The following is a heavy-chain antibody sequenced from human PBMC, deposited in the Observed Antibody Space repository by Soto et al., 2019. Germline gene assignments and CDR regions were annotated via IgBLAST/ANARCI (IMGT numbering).Heavy chain of an antibody. CDR3: ARSSSSSNPYYGMDV. CDR1: GFTFSSYS. J-gene: IGHJ6*02. Sequence: PGGSLRLSCAASGFTFSSYSMHWVRQAPGKGLEYVSVISSDGGSTYYADSVKGRFTISRDNSKSTLYLQMGSLRSEDMAVHYCARSSSSSNPYYGMDVWGQGTTVTVSS. V-gene: IGHV3-64*02. CDR2: ISSDGGST. D-gene: IGHD6-6*01.